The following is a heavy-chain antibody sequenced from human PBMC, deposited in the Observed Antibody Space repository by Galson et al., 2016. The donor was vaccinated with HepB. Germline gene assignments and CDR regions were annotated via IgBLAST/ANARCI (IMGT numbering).Heavy chain of an antibody. V-gene: IGHV3-23*01. Sequence: SLRLSCAASGFIFRSNGMSWVRQAPGKGLEWISTINDNGANTHYADSVKGRFTISRDNSQNTLYLQMNSLRAEDTAVYYCANSKYTSPRGTFDIWGQGTMVTVSS. CDR3: ANSKYTSPRGTFDI. D-gene: IGHD6-19*01. CDR2: INDNGANT. J-gene: IGHJ3*02. CDR1: GFIFRSNG.